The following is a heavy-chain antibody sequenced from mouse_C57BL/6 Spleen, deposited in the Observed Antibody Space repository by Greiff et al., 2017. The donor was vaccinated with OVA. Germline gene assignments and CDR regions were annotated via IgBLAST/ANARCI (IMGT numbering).Heavy chain of an antibody. D-gene: IGHD2-2*01. CDR1: GFTFSSYA. J-gene: IGHJ1*03. V-gene: IGHV5-9-1*02. Sequence: EVKLVESGEGLVKPGASLKLSCAASGFTFSSYAMSWVRQTPEKRLEWVVYISRGGDYIYYADTVKGRFTISRDNARNTLYLQMSSLKSEDTAMDYCTREQCYGYDVWYFDVWGTGTTVTVSS. CDR3: TREQCYGYDVWYFDV. CDR2: ISRGGDYI.